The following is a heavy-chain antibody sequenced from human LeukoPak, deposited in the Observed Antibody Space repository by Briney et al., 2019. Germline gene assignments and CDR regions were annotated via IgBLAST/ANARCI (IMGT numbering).Heavy chain of an antibody. CDR3: ARSLGSSSWSDFDY. D-gene: IGHD6-13*01. CDR1: GDSVSSNTAT. V-gene: IGHV6-1*01. CDR2: TYYRSKWYN. Sequence: SQTLSLTCAISGDSVSSNTATWNWIRQSPSRGLEWLGRTYYRSKWYNDYAVPVKSRISINPDTSKNQFSLQLNSVTPEDTAVYYCARSLGSSSWSDFDYWGQGTQVTVSS. J-gene: IGHJ4*02.